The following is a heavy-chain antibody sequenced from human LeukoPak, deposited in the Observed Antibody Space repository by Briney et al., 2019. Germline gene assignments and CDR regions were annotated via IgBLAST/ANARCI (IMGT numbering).Heavy chain of an antibody. CDR2: IFHTGST. D-gene: IGHD3-10*01. Sequence: SQTLSLTCVVSGDSISSGAYSWSWIRQPPGKGLEWIGYIFHTGSTFYNPSLKSRLTISVDNSKNQFSLRLSSVTAADTAVYYCARELWFANAPGSWLDPWGQGTLVTVSS. CDR3: ARELWFANAPGSWLDP. V-gene: IGHV4-30-2*01. J-gene: IGHJ5*02. CDR1: GDSISSGAYS.